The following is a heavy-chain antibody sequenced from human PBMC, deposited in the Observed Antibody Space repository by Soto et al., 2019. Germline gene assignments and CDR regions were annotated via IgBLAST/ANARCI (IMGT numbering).Heavy chain of an antibody. D-gene: IGHD2-21*02. CDR1: GYTFTGYY. CDR3: ARGHPPASVSAYCGGDCYSGSDAFDI. J-gene: IGHJ3*02. V-gene: IGHV1-2*04. CDR2: INPNSGGT. Sequence: ASVKVSCKASGYTFTGYYMHWVRQAPGQGLEWMGWINPNSGGTNYAQKFQGWVTMTRDTSISTAYMELSRLRSDDTAVYYCARGHPPASVSAYCGGDCYSGSDAFDIWGQGTMVTVSS.